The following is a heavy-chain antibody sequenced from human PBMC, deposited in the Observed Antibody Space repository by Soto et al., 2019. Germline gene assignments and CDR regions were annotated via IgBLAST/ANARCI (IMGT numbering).Heavy chain of an antibody. J-gene: IGHJ4*02. CDR3: ARASGTTKGAAAGTYFDY. V-gene: IGHV1-69*01. D-gene: IGHD6-13*01. CDR2: IIPIFGTA. Sequence: QVQLVQSGAEVKKPGSSVKVSCKASGGTFSSYAISWVRQAPGQGLEWMGGIIPIFGTANYAQKFQGRVTITADEATSTAYMELSSLRSEDTAVYYCARASGTTKGAAAGTYFDYWGQGTLVTVSS. CDR1: GGTFSSYA.